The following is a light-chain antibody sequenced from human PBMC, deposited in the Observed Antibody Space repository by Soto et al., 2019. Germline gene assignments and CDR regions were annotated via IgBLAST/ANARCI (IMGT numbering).Light chain of an antibody. V-gene: IGKV1-12*01. Sequence: DIQMTQSPSSVSASVGDRVTITCRARHGIGSSLAWYQQKPGKAPKLLIFAASTLQSGVPSSFSGSGSGTHFTLTISSLQPEDFATYYCQQANTCPFTCGPGTKVDIK. CDR2: AAS. J-gene: IGKJ3*01. CDR3: QQANTCPFT. CDR1: HGIGSS.